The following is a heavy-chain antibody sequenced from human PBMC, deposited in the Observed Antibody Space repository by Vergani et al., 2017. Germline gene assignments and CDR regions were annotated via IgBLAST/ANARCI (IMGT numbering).Heavy chain of an antibody. J-gene: IGHJ4*02. V-gene: IGHV1-2*02. Sequence: QVQLVQSGAEVKKPGASVKVSCKASGYTFTSYYMHWVRQAPGQGLEWMGWINPNSGGTNYAQKFQGRVTMTRDTSISTAYMELSRLRSDDTAVYYCARDGYYDYVWGSYRLGYWGQGTLVTVSS. CDR3: ARDGYYDYVWGSYRLGY. D-gene: IGHD3-16*02. CDR1: GYTFTSYY. CDR2: INPNSGGT.